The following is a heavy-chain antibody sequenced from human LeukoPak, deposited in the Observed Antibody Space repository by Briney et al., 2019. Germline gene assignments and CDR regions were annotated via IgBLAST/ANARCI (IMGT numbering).Heavy chain of an antibody. Sequence: GGSLRLSCAASGFTFSDYYMSWIRQAPGKGLEWVSYISSSGSTIYYADSVKGRFTISRDNAKNSLYLQMNSLRAEDTAVYYCARYPGIAVAGTLYNWFDPWGQGTLVTVSS. CDR1: GFTFSDYY. CDR2: ISSSGSTI. CDR3: ARYPGIAVAGTLYNWFDP. D-gene: IGHD6-19*01. V-gene: IGHV3-11*04. J-gene: IGHJ5*02.